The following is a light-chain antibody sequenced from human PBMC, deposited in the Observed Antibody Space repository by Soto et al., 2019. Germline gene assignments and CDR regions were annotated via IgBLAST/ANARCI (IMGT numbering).Light chain of an antibody. CDR1: SSDIGAYKY. V-gene: IGLV2-8*01. CDR3: SSYGGSNNFVV. CDR2: EVN. Sequence: QSVLTQPPSASGSPGQSVTISCSGTSSDIGAYKYVSWYQHHSGKVPRLIMYEVNKRPSGVPDRFSGSKSGNTASLIVSGLQAEDEADYYCSSYGGSNNFVVFGGGTKLTVL. J-gene: IGLJ2*01.